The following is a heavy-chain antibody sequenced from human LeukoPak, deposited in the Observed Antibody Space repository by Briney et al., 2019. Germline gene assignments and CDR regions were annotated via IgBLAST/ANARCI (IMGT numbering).Heavy chain of an antibody. D-gene: IGHD3-10*01. J-gene: IGHJ4*02. V-gene: IGHV3-23*01. CDR2: ISGSGGST. Sequence: PGGSLRLSCAASGFTLSSYAMSWVRQAPGKGLEWVSAISGSGGSTYYADSVKGRFTISRDNSKNTLYLQMNSLRAEDTAVYYCAKDDSSTMGHFDYWGQGTLVTVSS. CDR3: AKDDSSTMGHFDY. CDR1: GFTLSSYA.